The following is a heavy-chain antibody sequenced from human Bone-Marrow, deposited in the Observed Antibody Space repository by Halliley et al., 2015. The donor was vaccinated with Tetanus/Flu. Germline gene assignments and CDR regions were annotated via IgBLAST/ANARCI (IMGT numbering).Heavy chain of an antibody. CDR2: KEKDGSEK. V-gene: IGHV3-7*03. CDR3: ARGAGWESDY. D-gene: IGHD1-26*01. J-gene: IGHJ4*02. Sequence: GLGWVANKEKDGSEKYYGDSVKGRFPIPRDNPKTPLYLQMNTLRAEDTAVYYCARGAGWESDYWGQGILVTVSS.